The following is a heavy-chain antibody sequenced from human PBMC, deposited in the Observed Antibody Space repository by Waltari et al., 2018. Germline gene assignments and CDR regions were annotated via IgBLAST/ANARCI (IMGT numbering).Heavy chain of an antibody. Sequence: QVQLVESGGGVVQPGRSLRLSCAASGFTFSSYGMHWVRQAPGKGLGWVEVIWYDGSKKDYADSVKGRFTISRDNSKNTLYLQMNSLRAEDTAVYYCAREGWELLDNYGMDVWGQGTTVTVSS. D-gene: IGHD1-26*01. V-gene: IGHV3-33*01. CDR3: AREGWELLDNYGMDV. CDR1: GFTFSSYG. CDR2: IWYDGSKK. J-gene: IGHJ6*02.